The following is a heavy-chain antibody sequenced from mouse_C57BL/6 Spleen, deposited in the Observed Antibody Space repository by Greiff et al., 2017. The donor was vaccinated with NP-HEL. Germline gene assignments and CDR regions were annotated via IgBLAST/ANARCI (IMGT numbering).Heavy chain of an antibody. V-gene: IGHV1-64*01. Sequence: QVQLQQPGAELVKPGASVKLSCKASGYTFTSYWMHWVKQRPGQGLEWIGMIHPNSGSTNYNEKFKSKATLTVDKSSSTAYMQLSSLTSEDSAVYYCANPTMITTTWFAYWGQGTLVTVSA. J-gene: IGHJ3*01. CDR1: GYTFTSYW. CDR3: ANPTMITTTWFAY. D-gene: IGHD2-4*01. CDR2: IHPNSGST.